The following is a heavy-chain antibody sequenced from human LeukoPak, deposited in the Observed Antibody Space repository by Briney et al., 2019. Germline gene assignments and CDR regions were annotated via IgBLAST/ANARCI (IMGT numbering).Heavy chain of an antibody. CDR1: GYTFTNYG. D-gene: IGHD2-15*01. J-gene: IGHJ5*02. CDR2: ISAYNGNT. CDR3: ARGGANRSGGRCPLNWFDP. Sequence: ASVKVSCKASGYTFTNYGITWVRQAPGQGLEWMGWISAYNGNTNYAQKLQGRVTMTIDKTTSTAYMELRSLRSDDTAVYYCARGGANRSGGRCPLNWFDPWGQGTPVTVSS. V-gene: IGHV1-18*01.